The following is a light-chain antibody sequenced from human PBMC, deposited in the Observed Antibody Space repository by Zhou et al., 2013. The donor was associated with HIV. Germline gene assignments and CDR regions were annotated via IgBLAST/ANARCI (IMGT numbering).Light chain of an antibody. CDR3: QQSYTTPSWT. CDR2: AAS. V-gene: IGKV1-27*01. CDR1: QAIRNY. J-gene: IGKJ1*01. Sequence: DIQMTQSPSSLSASVGDRVTITCRASQAIRNYLAWYQQKPGKVPKLLIYAASTLQSGVPSRFSGSGSGTDFTLTISSLQPEDVATYYCQQSYTTPSWTFGQGTKVEIK.